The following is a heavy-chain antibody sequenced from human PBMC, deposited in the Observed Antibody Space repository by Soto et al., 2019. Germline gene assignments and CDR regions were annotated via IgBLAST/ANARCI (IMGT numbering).Heavy chain of an antibody. D-gene: IGHD3-22*01. Sequence: PGGSLRLSYAASGVTFSSYGMHWVRQTPGQVLEWVAVILYDGSNKYYAESVKGRFTISRDNSKNTLYLQMNSLRAEDTAVYYCARDKSAYYDSSGYWAPGYWGQGTLVTVPQ. CDR2: ILYDGSNK. CDR1: GVTFSSYG. CDR3: ARDKSAYYDSSGYWAPGY. V-gene: IGHV3-33*01. J-gene: IGHJ4*02.